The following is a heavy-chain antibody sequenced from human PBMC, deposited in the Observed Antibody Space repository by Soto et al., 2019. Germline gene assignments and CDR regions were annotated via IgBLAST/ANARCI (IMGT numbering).Heavy chain of an antibody. CDR2: IIPIFGTA. J-gene: IGHJ4*02. Sequence: SVKVSCKASGGTFSSYAISWVRQAPGQGLEWMGGIIPIFGTANYAQKFQGRVTITADESTSTAYMELSSLRSEDTAVYYCARSTETYYYDSSGYYPSDYWGQGTLVTVSS. CDR1: GGTFSSYA. D-gene: IGHD3-22*01. CDR3: ARSTETYYYDSSGYYPSDY. V-gene: IGHV1-69*13.